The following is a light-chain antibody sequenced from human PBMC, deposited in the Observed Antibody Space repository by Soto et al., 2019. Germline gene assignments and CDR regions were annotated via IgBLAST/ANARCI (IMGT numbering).Light chain of an antibody. CDR3: QQYHTYPYT. Sequence: DIQMTQSPSTLSASVGDRVTITCRASQSISSWLAWYQQKPGKAPKLLIYKASSLEGGVPSRFSGSGSGTEFTLTISSLQPDDFATYYCQQYHTYPYTFGQGTKLEIK. CDR1: QSISSW. CDR2: KAS. V-gene: IGKV1-5*03. J-gene: IGKJ2*01.